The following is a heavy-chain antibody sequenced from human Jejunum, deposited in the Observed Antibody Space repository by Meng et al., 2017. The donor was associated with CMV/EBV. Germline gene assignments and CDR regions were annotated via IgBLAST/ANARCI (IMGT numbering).Heavy chain of an antibody. CDR1: YTFSNFG. D-gene: IGHD3-3*01. CDR2: IGIYNGNT. J-gene: IGHJ5*02. Sequence: YTFSNFGINWVRQAPGQGPEWMGWIGIYNGNTDYAQKFQDRVTMTTDTSTTTVYMELRSLRSDDTAIYYCARDPHEFWSAYFFDPWGQGTRVTVSS. CDR3: ARDPHEFWSAYFFDP. V-gene: IGHV1-18*01.